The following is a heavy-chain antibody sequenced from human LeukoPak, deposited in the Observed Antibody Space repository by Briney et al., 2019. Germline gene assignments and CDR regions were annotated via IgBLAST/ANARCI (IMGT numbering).Heavy chain of an antibody. CDR3: ARGVVVAATRNHNFDY. D-gene: IGHD2-15*01. V-gene: IGHV4-34*01. CDR2: INHSGST. Sequence: PSETLSLTCAVYGGSFSGYYWSWIRQPPGKGLEWIGEINHSGSTNCNPSLKSRVTISVDTSKNQFSLKLSSVTAADTAVYYCARGVVVAATRNHNFDYWGQGTLVTVSS. CDR1: GGSFSGYY. J-gene: IGHJ4*02.